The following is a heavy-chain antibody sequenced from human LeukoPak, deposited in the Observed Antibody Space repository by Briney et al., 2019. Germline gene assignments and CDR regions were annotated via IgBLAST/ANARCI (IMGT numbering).Heavy chain of an antibody. D-gene: IGHD2-15*01. Sequence: SETLSLTCTVSGGSISSYYWSWIRQPAGKGLEWIGRIYTSGSTNYNPSLKSRVTMSVDTSKNQFSLKLSSVTAADTAVYYCARGPTLGYCSGGSCYPRGYSYGSFDYWGQGTLVTVSS. CDR3: ARGPTLGYCSGGSCYPRGYSYGSFDY. CDR2: IYTSGST. J-gene: IGHJ4*02. V-gene: IGHV4-4*07. CDR1: GGSISSYY.